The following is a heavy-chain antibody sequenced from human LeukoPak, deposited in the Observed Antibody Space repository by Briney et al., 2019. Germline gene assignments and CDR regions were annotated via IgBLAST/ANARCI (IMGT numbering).Heavy chain of an antibody. Sequence: SETLSLTCTVSGGSISSYYWSWIRQPPGKGLEWIGYIYYSGSTNYNPSLKSRVTISVDTSKNQFSLKLSSVTAADTAVYYRASLFGEFDAFDIWGQGTMVTVSS. J-gene: IGHJ3*02. D-gene: IGHD3-10*01. CDR3: ASLFGEFDAFDI. V-gene: IGHV4-59*01. CDR1: GGSISSYY. CDR2: IYYSGST.